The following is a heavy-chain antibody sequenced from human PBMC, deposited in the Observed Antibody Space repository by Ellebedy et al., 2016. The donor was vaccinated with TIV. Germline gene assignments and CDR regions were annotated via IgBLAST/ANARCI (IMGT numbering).Heavy chain of an antibody. J-gene: IGHJ2*01. CDR2: IIAIFGTT. CDR1: GGIFRSNA. Sequence: ASVKVSXXASGGIFRSNAMSWVRQAPGQGLEWMGGIIAIFGTTNYAQKFQGRVTITADESTSTAYMELNSLTSDDTAIYYCAHDYGDLWGRGTLITVSS. V-gene: IGHV1-69*13. D-gene: IGHD4-17*01. CDR3: AHDYGDL.